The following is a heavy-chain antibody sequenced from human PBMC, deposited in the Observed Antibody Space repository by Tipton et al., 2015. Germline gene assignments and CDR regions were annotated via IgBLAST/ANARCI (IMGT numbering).Heavy chain of an antibody. CDR3: ARGSNYYYGMDV. V-gene: IGHV4-34*01. CDR1: GGSFSNYY. CDR2: INHSGST. J-gene: IGHJ6*02. Sequence: LRLSCAVYGGSFSNYYWSWIRQPPGKGLEWLGKINHSGSTHYNPSLKSRVTISIDTSKNQFSLKLISVTAADTAVYYCARGSNYYYGMDVWGQGTTVTVSS.